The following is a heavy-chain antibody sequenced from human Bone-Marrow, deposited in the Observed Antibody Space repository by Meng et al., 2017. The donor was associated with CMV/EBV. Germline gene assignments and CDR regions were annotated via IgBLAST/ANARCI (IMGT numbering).Heavy chain of an antibody. CDR3: ARAFVPTDYYYYGMDV. J-gene: IGHJ6*02. Sequence: SVKVSCKASGYTFTSYGISWVRQAPGQGLEWMGGIIPIFGTANYAQKFQGRVTITTDESTSTAYMELSSLRSEDTAVYYCARAFVPTDYYYYGMDVWGQGTTVPVSS. CDR1: GYTFTSYG. CDR2: IIPIFGTA. V-gene: IGHV1-69*05. D-gene: IGHD2-21*02.